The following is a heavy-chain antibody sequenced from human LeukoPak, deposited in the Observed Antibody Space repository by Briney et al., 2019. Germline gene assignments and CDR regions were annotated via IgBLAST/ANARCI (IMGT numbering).Heavy chain of an antibody. D-gene: IGHD2-2*01. CDR2: IYHSGST. V-gene: IGHV4-38-2*01. CDR3: ARQTYKLLSTDAFDI. Sequence: PSETLSLTCAVSGYSISSGYYGGWIRQPPGKGLEWIGSIYHSGSTYYNPSLKSRVTISVDTSKNQFSLKLSSVTAADSAVYYCARQTYKLLSTDAFDIWGQGTMVTVSS. J-gene: IGHJ3*02. CDR1: GYSISSGYY.